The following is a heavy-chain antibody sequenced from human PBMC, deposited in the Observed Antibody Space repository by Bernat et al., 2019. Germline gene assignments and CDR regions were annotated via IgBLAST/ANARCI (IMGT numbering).Heavy chain of an antibody. CDR2: INAGNGNT. CDR3: ARVRACLSGVCPYRGLFDY. V-gene: IGHV1-3*05. J-gene: IGHJ4*02. Sequence: QVQLVQSGAEEKKPGASVKVSCKASGYTFTSYAMHWVRQAPGQRLEWMGWINAGNGNTKYSQKFQGRVTITRDTSASTAYMELSSLRSEDPAVYYCARVRACLSGVCPYRGLFDYWGQGTLVTVSS. CDR1: GYTFTSYA. D-gene: IGHD2-8*02.